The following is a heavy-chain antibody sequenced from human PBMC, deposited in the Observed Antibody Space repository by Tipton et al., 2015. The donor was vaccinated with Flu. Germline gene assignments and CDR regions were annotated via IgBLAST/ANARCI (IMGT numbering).Heavy chain of an antibody. D-gene: IGHD6-13*01. V-gene: IGHV4-59*08. CDR1: GGSISSYY. CDR3: ARDSAAHYGMDV. CDR2: IYYSGST. J-gene: IGHJ6*02. Sequence: TLSLTCTVSGGSISSYYWSWIQQPPGKGLEWIGYIYYSGSTNYNPSLKSRVTISVDTSKNQFSLKLSSVTAADTAVYYCARDSAAHYGMDVWGQGTTVTVSS.